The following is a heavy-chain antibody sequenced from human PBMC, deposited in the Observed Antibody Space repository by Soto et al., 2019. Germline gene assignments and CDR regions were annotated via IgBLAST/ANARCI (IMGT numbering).Heavy chain of an antibody. CDR1: GFTFSSYS. CDR2: ISSSSSYI. D-gene: IGHD2-15*01. Sequence: PGGSLRLSCAASGFTFSSYSMNWVRQAPGKGLEWVSSISSSSSYIYYADSVKGRFTISRDNAKNSLYLQMNSLRAEDTAVYYCARDSGPRDIVVVVAATYYYYYGMDVWGQGTTVTVSS. J-gene: IGHJ6*02. CDR3: ARDSGPRDIVVVVAATYYYYYGMDV. V-gene: IGHV3-21*01.